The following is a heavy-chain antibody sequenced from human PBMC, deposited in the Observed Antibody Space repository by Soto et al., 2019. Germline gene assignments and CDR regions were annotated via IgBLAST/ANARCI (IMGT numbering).Heavy chain of an antibody. J-gene: IGHJ4*02. CDR3: ATESGSTYGYFDY. D-gene: IGHD5-18*01. V-gene: IGHV4-30-4*01. CDR2: ISGSGST. CDR1: GGSVSSGYNY. Sequence: SETLSLTCTVSGGSVSSGYNYWSWLRQSPGKGLEWIGYISGSGSTGYNPSLKNRLTMSVDRSKNQFTLRLTSVTAADTAVYFCATESGSTYGYFDYWGQGTQVTVSS.